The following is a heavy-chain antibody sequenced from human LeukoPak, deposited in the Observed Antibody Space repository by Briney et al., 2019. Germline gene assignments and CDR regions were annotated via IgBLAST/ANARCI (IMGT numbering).Heavy chain of an antibody. CDR2: ISSSSSYI. V-gene: IGHV3-21*01. J-gene: IGHJ1*01. Sequence: GGSLRLSCAASGFTFSSYSMNWVRQAPGKGLEWVSSISSSSSYIYYADSVKGRFTISRDNAKISLYLQMNSLRAEDTAVYYCARSGKYCGGDCYPAEYFQHWGQGTLVTVSS. D-gene: IGHD2-21*02. CDR1: GFTFSSYS. CDR3: ARSGKYCGGDCYPAEYFQH.